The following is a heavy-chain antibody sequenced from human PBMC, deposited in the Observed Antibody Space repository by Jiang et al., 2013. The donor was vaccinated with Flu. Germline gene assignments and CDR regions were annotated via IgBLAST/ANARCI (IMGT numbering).Heavy chain of an antibody. CDR3: ARSITGTACLDY. Sequence: LVESGGGVVQPGRSLRLSCAASGFTFSSYGMHWVRQAPGKGLEWVAVIGYDGSNKYYADSVKGRFTISRDNSKNTLYLQMNSLRAEDTAVFYCARSITGTACLDYWGQGTLVTVSS. CDR1: GFTFSSYG. D-gene: IGHD1-7*01. V-gene: IGHV3-33*01. J-gene: IGHJ4*02. CDR2: IGYDGSNK.